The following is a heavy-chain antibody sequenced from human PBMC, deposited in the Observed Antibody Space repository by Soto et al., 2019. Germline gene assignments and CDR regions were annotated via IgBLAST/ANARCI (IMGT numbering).Heavy chain of an antibody. J-gene: IGHJ2*01. D-gene: IGHD3-22*01. V-gene: IGHV1-69*01. Sequence: QVQLVQSGAEVKKPGSSVKVSCKASGGTFSSYAISWVRQAPGQGLAWMGGIIPIFGTANYAQKFQGRVTITADESTSTAYMELSSLRSEDTAVYYCARDQDYDSSGYYWYFDLWGRGTLVTVSS. CDR1: GGTFSSYA. CDR3: ARDQDYDSSGYYWYFDL. CDR2: IIPIFGTA.